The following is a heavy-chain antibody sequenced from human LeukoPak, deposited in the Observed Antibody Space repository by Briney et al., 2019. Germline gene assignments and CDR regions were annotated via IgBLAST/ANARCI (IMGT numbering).Heavy chain of an antibody. Sequence: GGSLRLSCAASGFTLSSYSMNWVRQAPGKGLEWVSYISSSSSTIYSADSERGLFTITRDNANNSLYLQINRLSDDATAVYYCARDQGDYDYFDVFDIWGQGTMVTVSS. V-gene: IGHV3-48*02. CDR2: ISSSSSTI. CDR3: ARDQGDYDYFDVFDI. CDR1: GFTLSSYS. D-gene: IGHD4-17*01. J-gene: IGHJ3*02.